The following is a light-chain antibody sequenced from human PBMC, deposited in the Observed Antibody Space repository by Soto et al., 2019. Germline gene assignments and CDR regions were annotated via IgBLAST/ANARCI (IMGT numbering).Light chain of an antibody. CDR2: GAS. Sequence: EMVLAQSPGTLSLSPGERATLSCRASQSVTNSFLAWYQQKPGQAPRLLIYGASRRATGIPDRFTGSGSGTDVTLTISRLEPEDFAGYYCQQYVSSPWAFGQGTKVEL. J-gene: IGKJ1*01. V-gene: IGKV3-20*01. CDR1: QSVTNSF. CDR3: QQYVSSPWA.